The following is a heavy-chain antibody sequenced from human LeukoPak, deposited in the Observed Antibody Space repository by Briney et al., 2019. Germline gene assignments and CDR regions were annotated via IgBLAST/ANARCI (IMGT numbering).Heavy chain of an antibody. V-gene: IGHV1-18*01. Sequence: GASVKVSCKASGYTFTSYGISWVRQAPGQGLEWMGWISAYNGNTNYAQKLQGRVTMTTDTSTSTAYMELRSLRSDDTAAYYCARGRLDVLLWFGELSDFDYWGQGTLVTVSS. CDR2: ISAYNGNT. D-gene: IGHD3-10*01. CDR3: ARGRLDVLLWFGELSDFDY. CDR1: GYTFTSYG. J-gene: IGHJ4*02.